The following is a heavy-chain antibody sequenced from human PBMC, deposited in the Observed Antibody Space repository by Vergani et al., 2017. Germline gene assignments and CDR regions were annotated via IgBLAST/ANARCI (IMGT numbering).Heavy chain of an antibody. CDR3: ARSAYSGYGLRFDY. D-gene: IGHD5-12*01. CDR2: IYSGGST. J-gene: IGHJ4*02. CDR1: GFTVSSNY. Sequence: EVQLVESGGGLVQPGGSLRLSCAASGFTVSSNYMSWVRQAPGKGLEWVSVIYSGGSTYYADSVKCRFTISRDNSKNTLYLQMNSLRAEETAVYYCARSAYSGYGLRFDYWGQGTLVTVSS. V-gene: IGHV3-66*02.